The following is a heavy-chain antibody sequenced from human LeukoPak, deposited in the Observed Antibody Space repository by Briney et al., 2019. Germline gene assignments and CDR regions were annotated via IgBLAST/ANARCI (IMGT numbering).Heavy chain of an antibody. CDR3: ARHLSGVDAFDI. V-gene: IGHV5-10-1*01. CDR2: IDPSDSYT. D-gene: IGHD7-27*01. CDR1: GYSFTSYW. J-gene: IGHJ3*02. Sequence: GESLRISCKGSGYSFTSYWITWVRQLPGKGLEWMGIIDPSDSYTNYSPSFQGHVTISADKSISTAYLQWSSLKASDSAMYYCARHLSGVDAFDIWGQGTMVTVSS.